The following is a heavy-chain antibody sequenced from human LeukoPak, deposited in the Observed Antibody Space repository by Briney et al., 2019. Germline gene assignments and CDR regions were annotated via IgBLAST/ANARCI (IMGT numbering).Heavy chain of an antibody. J-gene: IGHJ4*02. CDR1: GGSISSYY. CDR3: ARHDCGDYAPFDY. D-gene: IGHD4-17*01. V-gene: IGHV4-59*08. Sequence: SETLSLTCTVSGGSISSYYWSWIRQPPGKGLEWIGYIYNSGSTNYNPSLKSRVTISVDTSKNQFSLKLSSVTAADTAVYYCARHDCGDYAPFDYWGQGTLVTVSS. CDR2: IYNSGST.